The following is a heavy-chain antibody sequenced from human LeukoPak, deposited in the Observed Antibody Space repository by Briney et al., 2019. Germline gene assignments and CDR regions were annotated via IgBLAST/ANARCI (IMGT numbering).Heavy chain of an antibody. V-gene: IGHV1-18*01. CDR3: ARGTLYYYDSSGPYLFDY. CDR2: ISAYKGDT. J-gene: IGHJ4*02. CDR1: GYTFSNYG. D-gene: IGHD3-22*01. Sequence: ASVKVSCKTSGYTFSNYGIAWVRQAPGQGFEWMGWISAYKGDTIYAQKFQGRVTMTTDTSTTTAYMELRSLRSDDTAVYYCARGTLYYYDSSGPYLFDYWGQRTLVTVSS.